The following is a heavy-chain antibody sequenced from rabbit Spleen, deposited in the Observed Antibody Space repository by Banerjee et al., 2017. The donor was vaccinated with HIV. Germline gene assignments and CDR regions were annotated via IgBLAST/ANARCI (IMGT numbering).Heavy chain of an antibody. Sequence: QVKETGGGLVQPGGSLTLSCKASGFDFRRYYLSWVRQAPGKGLEWIGIIDVGEGYTDYASWVNGRFTISSDNAQNTVNLQMSGLTAADTATYFCARAGYAGYGYANFRDYYGMDLWGQGTLVTVS. V-gene: IGHV1S7*01. CDR1: GFDFRRYY. D-gene: IGHD6-1*01. CDR2: IDVGEGYT. CDR3: ARAGYAGYGYANFRDYYGMDL. J-gene: IGHJ6*01.